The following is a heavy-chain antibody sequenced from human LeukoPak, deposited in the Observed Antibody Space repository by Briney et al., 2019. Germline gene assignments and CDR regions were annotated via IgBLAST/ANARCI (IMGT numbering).Heavy chain of an antibody. CDR1: GFTFSSYA. CDR2: ISGSGGST. Sequence: GGSLRLSCAASGFTFSSYAMSWVRQAPGKGLEWVSAISGSGGSTYYADSVKGRFTISRDNSKNTLYLQMNSLRAEDTAVYYCAKDRPTGYRIYYYYYGMDVWGQGTTVTVSS. D-gene: IGHD3-9*01. CDR3: AKDRPTGYRIYYYYYGMDV. V-gene: IGHV3-23*01. J-gene: IGHJ6*02.